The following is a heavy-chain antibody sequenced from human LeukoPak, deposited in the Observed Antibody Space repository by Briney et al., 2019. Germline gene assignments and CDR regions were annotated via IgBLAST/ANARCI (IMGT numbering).Heavy chain of an antibody. CDR1: GFTFSSYE. CDR2: ISSSGSAI. V-gene: IGHV3-48*03. D-gene: IGHD6-19*01. CDR3: ARGGSLGY. Sequence: GRPLSLSCAASGFTFSSYEMNWVRQAPGKGLEWVSKISSSGSAIYYADSVKGRFTISRDNAKSTLYLQMNSLRVEDTAVYYCARGGSLGYWGQGTLVTVSS. J-gene: IGHJ4*02.